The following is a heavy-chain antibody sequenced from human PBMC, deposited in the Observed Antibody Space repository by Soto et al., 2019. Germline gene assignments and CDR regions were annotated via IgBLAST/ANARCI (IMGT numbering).Heavy chain of an antibody. CDR1: GGSISSGDYY. V-gene: IGHV4-31*03. D-gene: IGHD3-3*01. CDR2: IYYSGST. J-gene: IGHJ5*02. Sequence: QVQLQESGPGLVKPSQTLSLTCTVSGGSISSGDYYWSWIRQHPGKGLEWLGYIYYSGSTYYNPSLKSRVTLSVDTSKNQFALKLSSVTAADTAVYYCARWWSGSRQGFDPWGQGTLVTVSS. CDR3: ARWWSGSRQGFDP.